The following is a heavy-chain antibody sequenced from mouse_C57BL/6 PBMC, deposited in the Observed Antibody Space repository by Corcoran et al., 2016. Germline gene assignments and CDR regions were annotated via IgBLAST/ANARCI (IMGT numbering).Heavy chain of an antibody. V-gene: IGHV9-3*01. CDR3: ARRSLYYGNYDWYFDV. J-gene: IGHJ1*03. CDR1: GYTFTTYG. CDR2: INTYSGVP. D-gene: IGHD2-1*01. Sequence: QIQLVQSGPELKKPGETVKISCKASGYTFTTYGMSWVKQAPGKGLKWMGWINTYSGVPTYADDFKGRFAFSLETSASTAYLQINNLKNEDTATYFCARRSLYYGNYDWYFDVWGTGTTVTVSS.